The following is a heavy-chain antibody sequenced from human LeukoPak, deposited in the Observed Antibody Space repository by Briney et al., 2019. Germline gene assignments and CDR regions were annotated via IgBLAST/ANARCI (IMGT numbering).Heavy chain of an antibody. J-gene: IGHJ6*03. CDR3: AKNGDRGAYCSGGSCYPYYYYYIDV. V-gene: IGHV3-21*04. CDR2: ISSSSSYI. CDR1: GFTFSSYS. D-gene: IGHD2-15*01. Sequence: GGSLRLSCAASGFTFSSYSMNWVRQAPGKGLEWVSSISSSSSYIYYADSVKGRFTISRDNSKNTLYLQMNSLRAEDTAIYYCAKNGDRGAYCSGGSCYPYYYYYIDVWGKGPRSPSP.